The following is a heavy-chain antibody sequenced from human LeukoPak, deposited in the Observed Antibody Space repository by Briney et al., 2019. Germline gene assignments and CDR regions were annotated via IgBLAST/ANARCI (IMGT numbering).Heavy chain of an antibody. D-gene: IGHD3-10*01. CDR3: AFSSGSYYYYFDY. J-gene: IGHJ4*02. CDR1: GFTFRSYV. CDR2: IGGSGDST. V-gene: IGHV3-23*01. Sequence: GGSLRLSCAASGFTFRSYVLSWVRQAPGKGLQWVSAIGGSGDSTHYADSVKGRFTISRDNSKNTLYMQMHSLRAEDTAVYYCAFSSGSYYYYFDYWGQGTLVTVSS.